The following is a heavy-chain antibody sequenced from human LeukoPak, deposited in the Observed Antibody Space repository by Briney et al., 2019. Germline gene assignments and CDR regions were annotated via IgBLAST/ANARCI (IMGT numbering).Heavy chain of an antibody. Sequence: ASVTVSCKVSGYTLTELSMHWVRQAPGKGLEWMGGFDPEGSETIYAQKFQGRDTITEDTSTDTAYMELSSLRSEDTAVYYCATAGSWYRFDYWGQGTLVTVSS. CDR2: FDPEGSET. CDR3: ATAGSWYRFDY. CDR1: GYTLTELS. J-gene: IGHJ4*02. V-gene: IGHV1-24*01. D-gene: IGHD6-13*01.